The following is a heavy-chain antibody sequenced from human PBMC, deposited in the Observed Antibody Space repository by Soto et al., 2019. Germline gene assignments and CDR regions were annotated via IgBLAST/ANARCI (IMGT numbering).Heavy chain of an antibody. V-gene: IGHV4-59*01. D-gene: IGHD2-21*01. Sequence: PSETLSLTCTVSGDSITSYNWNWLRQPPGKALEWIGYVYSSGSTNYNPSLKSRVTISVDTSRNQFSLKVNSVTAADTAVYYCGIRAVVAVTGSLDNWLDPWGQGILVTVSS. J-gene: IGHJ5*02. CDR2: VYSSGST. CDR3: GIRAVVAVTGSLDNWLDP. CDR1: GDSITSYN.